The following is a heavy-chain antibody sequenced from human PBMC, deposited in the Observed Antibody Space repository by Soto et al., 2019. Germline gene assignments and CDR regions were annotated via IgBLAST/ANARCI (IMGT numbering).Heavy chain of an antibody. V-gene: IGHV1-69*13. D-gene: IGHD3-3*01. CDR1: GGTFSSYA. J-gene: IGHJ6*02. CDR3: ARGVTIFVVEPYYYCCGMGV. CDR2: IIPIFGTA. Sequence: SVKVSCKASGGTFSSYAISWVRQAPGHGLEWMGGIIPIFGTANYAQKFQGRVTITADESTSTAYMELSSLRSEDTAVYYCARGVTIFVVEPYYYCCGMGVWG.